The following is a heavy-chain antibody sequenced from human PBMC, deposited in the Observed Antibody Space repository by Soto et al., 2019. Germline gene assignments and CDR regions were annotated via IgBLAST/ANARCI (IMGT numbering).Heavy chain of an antibody. J-gene: IGHJ4*02. Sequence: GGSLRLSCAASAFTVRSNYMSWVRQAPGKGLEWVSTISSDGGTYYTDSVKGRFAISRDNSKNTLYLHMNSLTAEDTAVYYCARDVMSVAGSADYWGQGTLVTVSS. CDR2: ISSDGGT. V-gene: IGHV3-53*01. D-gene: IGHD6-19*01. CDR3: ARDVMSVAGSADY. CDR1: AFTVRSNY.